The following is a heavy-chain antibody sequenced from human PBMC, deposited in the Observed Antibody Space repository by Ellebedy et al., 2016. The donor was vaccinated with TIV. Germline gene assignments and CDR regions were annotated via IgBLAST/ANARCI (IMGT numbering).Heavy chain of an antibody. V-gene: IGHV6-1*01. CDR2: TYYRSKWYN. CDR1: GDSVSSNSAA. J-gene: IGHJ3*02. Sequence: SETLSLXXAISGDSVSSNSAAWNWIRQSPSRGLEWLGRTYYRSKWYNDYAVSVKSRITINPDTSKNQFSLQLNSVTPEDTAVYYCARAQWLVHDAFDIWGQGTMVTVSS. CDR3: ARAQWLVHDAFDI. D-gene: IGHD6-19*01.